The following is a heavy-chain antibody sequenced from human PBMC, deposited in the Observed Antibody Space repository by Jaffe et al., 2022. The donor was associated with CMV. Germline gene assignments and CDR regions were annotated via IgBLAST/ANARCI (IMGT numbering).Heavy chain of an antibody. CDR3: ARDPVTILGQGSPDY. D-gene: IGHD3-3*01. V-gene: IGHV3-11*06. Sequence: QVQLVESGGGLVKPGGSLRLSCAASGFTFSDYYMSWIRQAPGKGLEWVSYISSSSSYTNYADSVKGRFTISRDNAKNSLYLQMNSLRAEDTAVYYCARDPVTILGQGSPDYWGQGTLVTVSS. CDR1: GFTFSDYY. CDR2: ISSSSSYT. J-gene: IGHJ4*02.